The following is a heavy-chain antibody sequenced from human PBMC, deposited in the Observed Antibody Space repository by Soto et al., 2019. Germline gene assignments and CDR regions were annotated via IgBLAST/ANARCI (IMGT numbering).Heavy chain of an antibody. CDR3: ARQLGLWQPLDY. J-gene: IGHJ4*02. CDR1: GGAMRDYY. Sequence: PSETLSLTCSVCGGAMRDYYGSWIGQSPGKGPEWIGYIYYSGNTNYNPSLKSRVTISVDMPKSLFSLKLNSVTAADTAVYYCARQLGLWQPLDYWGRGTLVTVSS. V-gene: IGHV4-59*01. D-gene: IGHD1-1*01. CDR2: IYYSGNT.